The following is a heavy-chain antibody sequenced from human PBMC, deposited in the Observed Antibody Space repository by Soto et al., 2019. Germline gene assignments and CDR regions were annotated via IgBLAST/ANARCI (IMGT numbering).Heavy chain of an antibody. CDR1: GGSISSGDYY. D-gene: IGHD3-22*01. J-gene: IGHJ4*02. Sequence: SETLSLTCTVSGGSISSGDYYWSWIRQPPGKGLEWIGYIYYSGSTYYNPSPNSRVTISVDTSKNQFSLKLSSVTAADTAVYYCARVSYDSSGYAFDYWGQGTLVTVSS. CDR3: ARVSYDSSGYAFDY. V-gene: IGHV4-30-4*01. CDR2: IYYSGST.